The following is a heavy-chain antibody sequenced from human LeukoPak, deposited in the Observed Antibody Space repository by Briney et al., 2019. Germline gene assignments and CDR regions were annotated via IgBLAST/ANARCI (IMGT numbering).Heavy chain of an antibody. V-gene: IGHV3-7*01. J-gene: IGHJ4*02. D-gene: IGHD6-19*01. Sequence: GGSLRLSCAASGFTFSSYWMSWVRQAPGKGLEWVANIKEDGSEKYYVDSVKGRFTISRDNAKNSLYLQMNSLRAEDTAVYYCARVRGIAVAGTASIYFDYWGQGTLVTVSS. CDR1: GFTFSSYW. CDR2: IKEDGSEK. CDR3: ARVRGIAVAGTASIYFDY.